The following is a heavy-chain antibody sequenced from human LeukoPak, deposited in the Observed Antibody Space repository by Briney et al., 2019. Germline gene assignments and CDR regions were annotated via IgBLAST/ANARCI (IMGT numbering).Heavy chain of an antibody. Sequence: GGSLRLSCAASGFTVSSNYMSWVRQGPGKGLQCVSVISNDGDKYYADSVKGRFTITRDTSKNTVSLQMNSLRAEDTAVYYCAGDKTTGGWYEFDYWGQGTLVTVSS. V-gene: IGHV3-53*01. J-gene: IGHJ4*02. CDR3: AGDKTTGGWYEFDY. CDR1: GFTVSSNY. CDR2: ISNDGDK. D-gene: IGHD6-19*01.